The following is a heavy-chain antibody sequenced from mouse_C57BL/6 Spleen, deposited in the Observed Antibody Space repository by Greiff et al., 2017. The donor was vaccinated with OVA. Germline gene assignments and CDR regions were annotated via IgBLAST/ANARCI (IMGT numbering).Heavy chain of an antibody. Sequence: SGGDLVKPGGSLKLSCAASVFTFSSYAMSWVRQTPDKRLEWVATISSGGSYTYSPDSVKGRFTISRDNAKKTLYRQVSSLKSDDAARYCCARQGEYCSILYYFEYWGQGTTLGVS. CDR2: ISSGGSYT. V-gene: IGHV5-6*01. J-gene: IGHJ2*01. CDR1: VFTFSSYA. D-gene: IGHD2-10*02. CDR3: ARQGEYCSILYYFEY.